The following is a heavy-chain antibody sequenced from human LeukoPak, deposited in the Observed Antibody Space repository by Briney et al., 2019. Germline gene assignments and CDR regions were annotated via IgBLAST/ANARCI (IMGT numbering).Heavy chain of an antibody. CDR3: AISQGSYYDTSGYLGGDY. CDR2: IIPIFGTA. Sequence: ASVKVSCKASGGTFSSYAISWVRQAPGQGLEWMGGIIPIFGTANYAQKFQGRVTITTDESTSTAYMELGSLRSEDTAVYYCAISQGSYYDTSGYLGGDYWGQGTLVTVSS. J-gene: IGHJ4*02. CDR1: GGTFSSYA. V-gene: IGHV1-69*05. D-gene: IGHD3-22*01.